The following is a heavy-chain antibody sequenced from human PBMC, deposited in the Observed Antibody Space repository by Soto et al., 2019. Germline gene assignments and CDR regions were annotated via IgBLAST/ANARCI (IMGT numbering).Heavy chain of an antibody. D-gene: IGHD1-26*01. CDR1: GGSISSVY. CDR2: IYYSGST. CDR3: ARDRGYYFDY. V-gene: IGHV4-59*01. Sequence: SETLSLTCTVSGGSISSVYWSWIRQPPGKGLEWIGYIYYSGSTNYNPSLKSRVTISVDTSKNQFSLKLSSVTAADTAVYYCARDRGYYFDYWGQGTLVTVSS. J-gene: IGHJ4*02.